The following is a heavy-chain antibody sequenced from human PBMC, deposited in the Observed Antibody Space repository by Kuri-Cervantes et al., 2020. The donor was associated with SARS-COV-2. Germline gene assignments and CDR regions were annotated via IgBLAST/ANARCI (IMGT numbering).Heavy chain of an antibody. CDR2: ISAYNGNT. CDR1: GYTFTSYG. J-gene: IGHJ3*02. D-gene: IGHD6-19*01. V-gene: IGHV1-18*01. CDR3: ARVIIAVAGTDAFDI. Sequence: ASVKVSCKASGYTFTSYGISWVRQAPGQGLDWMGWISAYNGNTNYAQKLQGRVTMTTDTSTSTAYMELRSLRSDDTAVYYCARVIIAVAGTDAFDIWGQGTMVTVSS.